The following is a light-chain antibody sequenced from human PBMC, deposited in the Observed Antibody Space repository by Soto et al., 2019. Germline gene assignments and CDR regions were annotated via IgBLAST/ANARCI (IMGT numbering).Light chain of an antibody. Sequence: DIQMTQSPSTLSASVGDRVTITCRASQSIRSWLAWYQQKPGKAPQLLIYDASNLESGVPSRFSGSGSGTEFTLTISSLQPDDFATYYCKKYDSFSKTFGRGTKVDIK. V-gene: IGKV1-5*01. J-gene: IGKJ1*01. CDR2: DAS. CDR1: QSIRSW. CDR3: KKYDSFSKT.